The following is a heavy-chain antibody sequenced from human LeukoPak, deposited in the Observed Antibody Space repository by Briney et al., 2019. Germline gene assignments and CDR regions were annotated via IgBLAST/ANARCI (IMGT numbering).Heavy chain of an antibody. Sequence: ASVKVSRKASGYTFIDYYMHWVRQAPGQGLEWMGWINPNSGGTYYAEKFQGRVTMTRDTSITTAYMELSSLRSDDTAMYYCATLRRSGWYIGDWGQGTLVTVSS. V-gene: IGHV1-2*02. CDR2: INPNSGGT. CDR3: ATLRRSGWYIGD. CDR1: GYTFIDYY. D-gene: IGHD6-19*01. J-gene: IGHJ4*02.